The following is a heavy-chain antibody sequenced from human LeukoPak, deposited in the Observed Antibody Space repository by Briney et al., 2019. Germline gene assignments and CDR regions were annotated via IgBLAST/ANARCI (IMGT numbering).Heavy chain of an antibody. CDR2: ISYTGNTI. D-gene: IGHD3-10*01. CDR3: ARGLGSGY. Sequence: GGSLGLSCAASGFIFSDYEMNWVRQAPGKGLEWLSYISYTGNTIYYADSVKGRFTISRDNANNSLFLQMNSLRVEDTAIYYCARGLGSGYWGQGILVIVSS. J-gene: IGHJ4*02. CDR1: GFIFSDYE. V-gene: IGHV3-48*03.